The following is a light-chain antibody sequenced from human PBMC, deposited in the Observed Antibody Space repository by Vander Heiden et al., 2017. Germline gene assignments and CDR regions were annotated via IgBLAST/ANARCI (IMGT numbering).Light chain of an antibody. CDR3: HQSDSTPCT. CDR2: AAS. V-gene: IGKV1-39*01. CDR1: QSISTY. J-gene: IGKJ2*02. Sequence: DIQMTQSTSSSSASVGDRVTITCRASQSISTYLNWHQQKPGKAPKLLIHAASNLQSEPPSRFSGSGSATDITLTIRSLQPEDFATYCWHQSDSTPCTFGQGTKLEIK.